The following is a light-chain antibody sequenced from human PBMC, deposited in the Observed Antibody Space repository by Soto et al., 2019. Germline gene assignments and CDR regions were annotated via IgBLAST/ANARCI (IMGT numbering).Light chain of an antibody. Sequence: DIQMTQFPSSLSASVGDRVTITCRASQGIRNDLGWYQQKPGKAPKRLIYAASSLQSGVTSRFSGRGSGTEFTLAISSLQPEDSATFYCLQHRTYPLTFGQGTKVEIK. CDR1: QGIRND. CDR2: AAS. J-gene: IGKJ1*01. CDR3: LQHRTYPLT. V-gene: IGKV1-17*01.